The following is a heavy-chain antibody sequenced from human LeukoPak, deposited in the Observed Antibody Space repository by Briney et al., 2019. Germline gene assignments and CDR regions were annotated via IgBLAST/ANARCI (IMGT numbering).Heavy chain of an antibody. CDR1: GFSFNIYA. CDR2: IGSGSVDK. Sequence: GGSLRLSCAASGFSFNIYAMGWVRQAPGKGLEWVSVIGSGSVDKHYADTVRGRFDISRDNSKNRLFLQMNSLRAEDTAVYYCAKDLGSGVRGSFDYWGQGTLVTVSS. V-gene: IGHV3-23*01. CDR3: AKDLGSGVRGSFDY. J-gene: IGHJ4*02. D-gene: IGHD3-10*01.